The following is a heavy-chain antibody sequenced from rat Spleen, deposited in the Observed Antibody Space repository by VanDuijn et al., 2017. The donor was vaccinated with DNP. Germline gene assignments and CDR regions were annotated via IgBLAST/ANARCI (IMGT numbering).Heavy chain of an antibody. CDR2: IIYDGTRT. V-gene: IGHV5-29*01. CDR1: GFTFSNYG. J-gene: IGHJ2*01. CDR3: ARHEEQPWFAY. Sequence: EVQLVESGGGLVQPGRSLKLSCAASGFTFSNYGMAWVRQAPTKGLEWVATIIYDGTRTYYRDFVKGRFTISRDFAKSTLYLQMDSLRSEDTATYYCARHEEQPWFAYWGQGVMVTISP. D-gene: IGHD1-5*01.